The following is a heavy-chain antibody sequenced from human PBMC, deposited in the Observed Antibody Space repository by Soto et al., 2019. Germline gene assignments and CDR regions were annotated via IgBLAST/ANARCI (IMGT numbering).Heavy chain of an antibody. CDR3: ARWYDSLTGYPIYGMDV. D-gene: IGHD3-9*01. CDR1: GFTFSSYG. J-gene: IGHJ6*02. CDR2: IWYDGSNK. Sequence: QVQLVESGGGVVQPGRSLRLSCAASGFTFSSYGMHWVRQAPGKGLEWVAVIWYDGSNKYYADSVKGRFTISRDNSKNTLYLQMNSLRAEDTAVYYCARWYDSLTGYPIYGMDVWGQGTTVTVSS. V-gene: IGHV3-33*01.